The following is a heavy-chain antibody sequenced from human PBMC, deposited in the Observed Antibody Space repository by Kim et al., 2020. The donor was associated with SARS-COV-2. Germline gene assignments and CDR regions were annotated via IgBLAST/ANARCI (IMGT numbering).Heavy chain of an antibody. J-gene: IGHJ3*02. Sequence: SETLSLTCTVSGGSISSYYWSWIRQPAGKGLEWIGRIYTSGSTNYNPSLKSRVTMSVDTSKNQFSLKLSSVTAADTAVYYCARDRTDDWWLQFDAFDIWGQGTMVTVSS. CDR3: ARDRTDDWWLQFDAFDI. CDR2: IYTSGST. D-gene: IGHD5-12*01. CDR1: GGSISSYY. V-gene: IGHV4-4*07.